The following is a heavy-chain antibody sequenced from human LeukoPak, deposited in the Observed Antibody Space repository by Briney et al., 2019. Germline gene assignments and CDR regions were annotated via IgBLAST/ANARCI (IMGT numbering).Heavy chain of an antibody. V-gene: IGHV3-48*01. CDR2: ISSSSSTI. D-gene: IGHD5-24*01. Sequence: GGSLRLSCAASGFTFSSYSMNWVRQAPGKGLEWVSYISSSSSTIYYADSVKGRFTISRDNAKNSLYLQMNSLRGEDTAVYYCARAERWLQLQVDYWGQGTLVTVSS. CDR1: GFTFSSYS. CDR3: ARAERWLQLQVDY. J-gene: IGHJ4*02.